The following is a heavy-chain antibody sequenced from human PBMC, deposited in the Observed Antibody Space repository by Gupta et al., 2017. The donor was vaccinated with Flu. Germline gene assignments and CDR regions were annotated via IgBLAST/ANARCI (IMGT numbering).Heavy chain of an antibody. V-gene: IGHV3-9*01. D-gene: IGHD3-3*01. J-gene: IGHJ4*02. CDR2: ISWNSGSL. Sequence: EVLLVESGGGWVRPGGSLKLSCAASGFDFDHFAMHWVRQVPGKGLEWVAGISWNSGSLGYAAPVKDRFIISRDNDRNSLYLELTTLRSEDTAFYYCTKNSESVLSLDSVFDYWGQGARVTVSS. CDR1: GFDFDHFA. CDR3: TKNSESVLSLDSVFDY.